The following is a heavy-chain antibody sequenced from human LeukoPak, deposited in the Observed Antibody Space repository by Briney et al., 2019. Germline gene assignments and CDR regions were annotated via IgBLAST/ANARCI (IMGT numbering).Heavy chain of an antibody. V-gene: IGHV4-61*10. CDR2: IYYSGST. CDR1: GGSISSGSYY. J-gene: IGHJ6*02. D-gene: IGHD3-9*01. Sequence: SQTLSLTCTVSGGSISSGSYYWSWIRQPAGKGLEWIGYIYYSGSTNYNPSLKSRVTISVDTSKNQFSLKLSSVTAADTAVYYCARGARVLRYFDWLSPLDYYYGMDVWGQGTTVTVSS. CDR3: ARGARVLRYFDWLSPLDYYYGMDV.